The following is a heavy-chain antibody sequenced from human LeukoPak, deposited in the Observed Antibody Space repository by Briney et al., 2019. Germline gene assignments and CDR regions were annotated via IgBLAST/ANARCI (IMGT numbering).Heavy chain of an antibody. CDR3: ARGVIPIRYYDFWSGYYTLAWFDP. D-gene: IGHD3-3*01. CDR2: IYTSGST. CDR1: GGSISSGGYY. J-gene: IGHJ5*02. Sequence: SETLSLTCTVSGGSISSGGYYWSWIRLHPGKGLEWIGRIYTSGSTNYNPSLKSRVTMSVDTSKNQFSLKLSSVTAADTAVYYCARGVIPIRYYDFWSGYYTLAWFDPWGQGTLVTVSS. V-gene: IGHV4-61*02.